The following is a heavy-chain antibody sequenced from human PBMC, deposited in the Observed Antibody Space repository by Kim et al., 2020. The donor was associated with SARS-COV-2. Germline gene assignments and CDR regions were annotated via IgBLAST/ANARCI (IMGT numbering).Heavy chain of an antibody. J-gene: IGHJ6*02. V-gene: IGHV3-7*01. Sequence: GGSLRLSCAASGFTLSSYWMSWVRQAPGKGLEWVANIKKDGSEKYYVDSVKGRFTISRDNAKNSLYLQMKSLRAEDTAVYYCARESSSWGYYDGMDVWG. CDR1: GFTLSSYW. CDR2: IKKDGSEK. D-gene: IGHD6-13*01. CDR3: ARESSSWGYYDGMDV.